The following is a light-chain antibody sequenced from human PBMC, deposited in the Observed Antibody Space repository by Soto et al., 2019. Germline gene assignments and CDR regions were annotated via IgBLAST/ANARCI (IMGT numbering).Light chain of an antibody. CDR3: QQYGSSLT. CDR1: STVDSIY. CDR2: GAT. V-gene: IGKV3-20*01. J-gene: IGKJ4*01. Sequence: ETVLTQSPGTLSLSPGERASLSCRASSTVDSIYLAWYQQKPGQAPRLLIYGATNRATGIPDRFSGSGSGTDFTLTISRLEPEDFAVYYCQQYGSSLTCGGGPKVEIK.